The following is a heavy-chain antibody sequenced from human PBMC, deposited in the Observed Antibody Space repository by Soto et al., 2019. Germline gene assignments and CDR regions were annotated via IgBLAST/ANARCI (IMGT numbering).Heavy chain of an antibody. D-gene: IGHD3-3*01. CDR2: IYTSGST. Sequence: PSETLSLTCTVSGGSISSYYWSWIRQPAGKGLEWIGRIYTSGSTNYNPSLKSRVTMSVDTSKNQFSLKLSSVTAADTAVYYCARDSYYDFWSGYQYYYYGMDVWGQGTTVTVS. CDR3: ARDSYYDFWSGYQYYYYGMDV. J-gene: IGHJ6*02. CDR1: GGSISSYY. V-gene: IGHV4-4*07.